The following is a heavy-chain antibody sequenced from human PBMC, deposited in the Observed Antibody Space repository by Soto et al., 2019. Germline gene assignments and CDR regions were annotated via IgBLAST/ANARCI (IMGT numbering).Heavy chain of an antibody. CDR2: INDDGIST. J-gene: IGHJ4*02. V-gene: IGHV3-74*01. CDR1: GFTFSMYW. CDR3: TRGPRSTSTGTGAF. D-gene: IGHD1-1*01. Sequence: SLRLSCAASGFTFSMYWMHWVRRVPGKGPEWVSRINDDGISTNYADSVKGRFTISRDNAKNTLYLQMNALRVEDTAVYYCTRGPRSTSTGTGAFWGQGTLVTVSS.